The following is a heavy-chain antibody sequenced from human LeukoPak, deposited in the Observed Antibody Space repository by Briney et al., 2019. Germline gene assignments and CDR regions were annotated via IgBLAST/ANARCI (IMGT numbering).Heavy chain of an antibody. CDR1: GYTLTELS. Sequence: ASVKVSCKVSGYTLTELSMHWVRQAPGKGLEWMGGFDPEDGETIYAQKFQGRVTMTEDTSTDTAYMELSSLRSEDTAVYYCATDLPHNWNLPSFDYWGQGTLVTVSS. V-gene: IGHV1-24*01. CDR2: FDPEDGET. D-gene: IGHD1-20*01. CDR3: ATDLPHNWNLPSFDY. J-gene: IGHJ4*02.